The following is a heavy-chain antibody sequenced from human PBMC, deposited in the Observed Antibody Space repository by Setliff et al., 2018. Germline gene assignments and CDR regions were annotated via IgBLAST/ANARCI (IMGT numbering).Heavy chain of an antibody. V-gene: IGHV1-18*01. CDR3: TRSRAPSVVLAADFDF. Sequence: GASVKVSCKASGYTFSTYGIAWVRQAPGQGLEWMGWISPYNGYIIYAHKFQGRVTMTTDTSTKTVYMELRSLTSDDTAVYYCTRSRAPSVVLAADFDFWGQGTPVTVSS. D-gene: IGHD2-21*01. CDR2: ISPYNGYI. J-gene: IGHJ4*02. CDR1: GYTFSTYG.